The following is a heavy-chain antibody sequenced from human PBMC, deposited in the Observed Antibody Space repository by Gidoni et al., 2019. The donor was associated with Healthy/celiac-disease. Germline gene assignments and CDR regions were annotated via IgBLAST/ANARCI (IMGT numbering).Heavy chain of an antibody. Sequence: EGQRLETGGGLVQPGGSLRLTGAASGFTFSRYAMGWVLQAPGKGLGCVSAISGSGGSTYYAASVKGRFTISRDNSKNPLYLQINSLRAEDTAVYYCAKVPPENGYSSSLGDAFDIWGQGTMVTVSS. CDR1: GFTFSRYA. CDR2: ISGSGGST. V-gene: IGHV3-23*01. CDR3: AKVPPENGYSSSLGDAFDI. J-gene: IGHJ3*02. D-gene: IGHD6-13*01.